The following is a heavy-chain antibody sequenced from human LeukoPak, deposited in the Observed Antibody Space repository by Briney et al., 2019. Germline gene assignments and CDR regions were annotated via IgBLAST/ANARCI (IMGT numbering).Heavy chain of an antibody. Sequence: PGGSLRLSCAASGFTFSSYWMSWVRQTPGKGLEWVANINQDGSEKYYVDSVKGRFTISRGNAKNSLYLQMNSLRAEDTAVYYCAIYCSGGSCSRNWGQGTLVTVSS. D-gene: IGHD2-15*01. CDR2: INQDGSEK. CDR3: AIYCSGGSCSRN. J-gene: IGHJ4*02. V-gene: IGHV3-7*05. CDR1: GFTFSSYW.